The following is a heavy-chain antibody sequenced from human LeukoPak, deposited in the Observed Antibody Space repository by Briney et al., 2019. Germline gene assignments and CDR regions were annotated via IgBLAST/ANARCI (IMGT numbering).Heavy chain of an antibody. V-gene: IGHV3-15*01. CDR1: GITFNYAW. CDR2: IKATPDGGTT. CDR3: ATDAANTGFWYFDL. D-gene: IGHD2-15*01. J-gene: IGHJ2*01. Sequence: GGSLRLSCVTSGITFNYAWMSWVRQSPGKGLEWVGRIKATPDGGTTDYAAPVKGRFTISRDDSKDTVYLQMSSLKTDDTAAYYCATDAANTGFWYFDLWGRGTLVTVSS.